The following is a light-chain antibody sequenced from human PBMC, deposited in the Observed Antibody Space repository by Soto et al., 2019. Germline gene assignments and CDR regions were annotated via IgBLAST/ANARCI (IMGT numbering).Light chain of an antibody. CDR1: SSDVGGYNY. Sequence: QSALTQPASVSGSPGQLITISCTGTSSDVGGYNYVSWYQQHPGKAPQLMIYDVSNRPSGGSNRFSGSKSGTTASLTISGLQAEDEADYYCSSYTSSSSGVFGGGTKLTVL. CDR3: SSYTSSSSGV. J-gene: IGLJ3*02. CDR2: DVS. V-gene: IGLV2-14*01.